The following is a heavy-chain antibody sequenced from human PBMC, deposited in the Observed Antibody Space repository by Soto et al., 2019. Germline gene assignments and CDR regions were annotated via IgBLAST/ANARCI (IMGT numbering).Heavy chain of an antibody. V-gene: IGHV3-23*01. CDR1: GFTFSSYA. D-gene: IGHD4-17*01. CDR2: ISGSGGST. Sequence: EVQLLESGGGLVQPGGSLRLSCAASGFTFSSYAMSWVRQAPGKGLEWVSAISGSGGSTYYADSVKGRFTISRDNSKNTLYLQMNSLRAEDTAVYYCAKDYPGDYVGGPDAFDIWGQGTMVTVSS. J-gene: IGHJ3*02. CDR3: AKDYPGDYVGGPDAFDI.